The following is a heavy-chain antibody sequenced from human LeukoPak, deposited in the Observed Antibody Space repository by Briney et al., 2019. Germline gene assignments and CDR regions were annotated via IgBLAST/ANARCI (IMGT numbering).Heavy chain of an antibody. D-gene: IGHD5-12*01. Sequence: GSVTVSCKASGYLFTSYGINWVRQAAGQGLEWMGWMDPQNANTGSAQKFQGRVTMTRDTSMSTAYLELSSLTSEDTAVYYCVRGLYSGYKITEFDPWGQGTLVTVSS. J-gene: IGHJ5*02. V-gene: IGHV1-8*01. CDR3: VRGLYSGYKITEFDP. CDR2: MDPQNANT. CDR1: GYLFTSYG.